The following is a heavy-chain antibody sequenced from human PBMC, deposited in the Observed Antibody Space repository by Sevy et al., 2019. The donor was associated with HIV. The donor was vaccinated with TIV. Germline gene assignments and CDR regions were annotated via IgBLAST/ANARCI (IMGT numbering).Heavy chain of an antibody. CDR1: GFTFSRNW. CDR2: IKQDGSEK. CDR3: ARDSGSTWQAYNWFDP. V-gene: IGHV3-7*01. J-gene: IGHJ5*02. D-gene: IGHD6-13*01. Sequence: GGSLRLSCAASGFTFSRNWMTWVRQAPGQGLEWVANIKQDGSEKYYVDSVKGRFIISRDNAKNSLYLQMNSLGADDTALYYCARDSGSTWQAYNWFDPWGQGTLVTVSS.